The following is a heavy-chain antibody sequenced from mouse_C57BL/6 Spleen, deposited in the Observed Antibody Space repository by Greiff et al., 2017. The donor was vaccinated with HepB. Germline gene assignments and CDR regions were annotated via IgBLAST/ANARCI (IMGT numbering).Heavy chain of an antibody. J-gene: IGHJ3*01. CDR2: INPYNGGT. V-gene: IGHV1-19*01. Sequence: EVQLQQSGPVLVKPGASVKMSCKASGYTFTDYYMNWVKQSHGKSLEWIGVINPYNGGTSYNQKFKGKATLTVDKSSSTAYMELNSLTSEDSAVYYCAPSYDYDEAWFAYWGQGTLVTVSA. D-gene: IGHD2-4*01. CDR1: GYTFTDYY. CDR3: APSYDYDEAWFAY.